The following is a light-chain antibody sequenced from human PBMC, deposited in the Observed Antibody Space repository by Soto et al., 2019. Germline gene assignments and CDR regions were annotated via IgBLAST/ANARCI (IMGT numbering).Light chain of an antibody. CDR3: QQRDYWQVT. Sequence: EIVLTQSPVTLSLSPGERATLSCRASQSISGYLAWNQQKPGQAPRLLIYDVFNRATGIPARFSGSGSGTDFTLTISSLEPEDFAIYYCQQRDYWQVTFGQGTRLEIK. CDR1: QSISGY. J-gene: IGKJ5*01. V-gene: IGKV3-11*01. CDR2: DVF.